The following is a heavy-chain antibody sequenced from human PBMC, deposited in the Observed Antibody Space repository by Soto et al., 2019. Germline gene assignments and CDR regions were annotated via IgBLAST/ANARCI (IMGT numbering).Heavy chain of an antibody. V-gene: IGHV3-23*01. CDR2: ISGSGGST. Sequence: EVQLLESGGGLVQPGGSLRLSCAASGFTFSSYAMSWVRQAPGKGLEWVSAISGSGGSTYYADSVKGRFTISRDNSKNTRYLQMNSLRAEDTAVYYCAKDASYGSGSYRFYYFDYWGQRTLVTVSS. CDR3: AKDASYGSGSYRFYYFDY. D-gene: IGHD3-10*01. J-gene: IGHJ4*02. CDR1: GFTFSSYA.